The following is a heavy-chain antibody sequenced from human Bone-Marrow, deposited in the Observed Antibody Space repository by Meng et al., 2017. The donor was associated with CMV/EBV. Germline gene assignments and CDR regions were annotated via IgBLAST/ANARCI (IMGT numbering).Heavy chain of an antibody. Sequence: ASGFSFGSYGMHWVRQAPGKGLEWVALTSYDGRKDYYVDSVKGRFTISRDNSKNMLFLQMNSLRAEDTAVYYCAKPRGLIQGLVFDYWGQGILVTVSS. J-gene: IGHJ4*02. CDR3: AKPRGLIQGLVFDY. CDR2: TSYDGRKD. CDR1: GFSFGSYG. D-gene: IGHD1-1*01. V-gene: IGHV3-30*18.